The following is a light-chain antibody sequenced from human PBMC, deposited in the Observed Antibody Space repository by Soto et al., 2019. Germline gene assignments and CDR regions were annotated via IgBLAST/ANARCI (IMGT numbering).Light chain of an antibody. J-gene: IGLJ3*02. CDR2: DVT. CDR1: SSDVGGYNY. Sequence: QSALTQPASVSGSPGQSITISCTGTSSDVGGYNYVSWYQHHPGKAPKLMIYDVTNRPSGVSNRFSGSKSGNTASLTISGLPDDDDADYYCTSYTTISPYLVFGGGTKLTVL. V-gene: IGLV2-14*03. CDR3: TSYTTISPYLV.